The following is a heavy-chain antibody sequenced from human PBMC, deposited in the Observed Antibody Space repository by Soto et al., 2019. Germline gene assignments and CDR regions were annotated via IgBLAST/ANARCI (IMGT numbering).Heavy chain of an antibody. J-gene: IGHJ4*02. CDR1: GFTFSSYA. Sequence: GGSLRLSCAASGFTFSSYAMSWVRQAPGKGLEWVSAISGSGGSTYYADSVKGRFTISRDNSKNTQYLQMNSLRAEDTAVYYCAKDHHYGDYSFDYWGQGTLVTVSS. V-gene: IGHV3-23*01. D-gene: IGHD4-17*01. CDR3: AKDHHYGDYSFDY. CDR2: ISGSGGST.